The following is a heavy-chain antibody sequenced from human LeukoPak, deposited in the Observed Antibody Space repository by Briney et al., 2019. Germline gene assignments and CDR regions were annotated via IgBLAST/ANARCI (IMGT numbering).Heavy chain of an antibody. Sequence: VASVKVSCKASGGTFSSYAISWVRQAPGQGLEWMGGIIPIFGTANYAQKFQGRVTITADESTSTAYMELSSLRSEDTAVYYCARAPSGFTYGPGDHWGQGTLVTVSS. D-gene: IGHD5-18*01. CDR3: ARAPSGFTYGPGDH. J-gene: IGHJ4*02. CDR1: GGTFSSYA. CDR2: IIPIFGTA. V-gene: IGHV1-69*01.